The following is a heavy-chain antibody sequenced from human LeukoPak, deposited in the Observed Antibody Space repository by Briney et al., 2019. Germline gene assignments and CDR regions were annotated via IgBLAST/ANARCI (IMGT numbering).Heavy chain of an antibody. CDR3: AKAGYSSSWYYYYGMDV. CDR2: ISYDGSNK. J-gene: IGHJ6*04. Sequence: GRSLRLSCAASGFTFSSYGMHWVRQAPGKGLEWVAVISYDGSNKYYADSVKGRFTISRDNSKNTLYLQMNSLRAEDTAVYYCAKAGYSSSWYYYYGMDVWGKGTTVTVSS. D-gene: IGHD6-13*01. V-gene: IGHV3-30*18. CDR1: GFTFSSYG.